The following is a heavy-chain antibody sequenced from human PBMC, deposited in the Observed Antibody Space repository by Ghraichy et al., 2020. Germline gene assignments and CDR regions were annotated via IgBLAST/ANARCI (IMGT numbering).Heavy chain of an antibody. CDR3: ARGLRSSSSQATTFDS. D-gene: IGHD6-6*01. V-gene: IGHV4-59*02. Sequence: SQTLSLTCSVSGGSVISYYWTWIRQPPGGGLEWIGYMYHTWSTHCNPSLKSRVDISLDTSKNQFSLKLNSVTAADTAVYYCARGLRSSSSQATTFDSWGPGTLVTVSS. J-gene: IGHJ4*02. CDR2: MYHTWST. CDR1: GGSVISYY.